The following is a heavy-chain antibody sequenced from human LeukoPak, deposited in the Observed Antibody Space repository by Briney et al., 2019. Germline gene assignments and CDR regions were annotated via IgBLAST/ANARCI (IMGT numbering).Heavy chain of an antibody. CDR1: GYTFTSYD. V-gene: IGHV1-8*01. CDR3: ARLSSVAARYYYYGMDV. Sequence: ASVKVSCKAFGYTFTSYDINWVRQATGQGLEWMGWMNPNSGNTGYAQKFQGRVTMTRNTSISTAYMELSSLRSEDTAVYYCARLSSVAARYYYYGMDVWGQGTTVTVSS. J-gene: IGHJ6*02. CDR2: MNPNSGNT. D-gene: IGHD6-13*01.